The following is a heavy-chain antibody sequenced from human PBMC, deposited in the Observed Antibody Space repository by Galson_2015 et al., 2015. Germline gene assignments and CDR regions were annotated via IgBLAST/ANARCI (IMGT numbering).Heavy chain of an antibody. CDR3: ARDGHLSTIFGVAPSYYYGMDV. D-gene: IGHD3-3*01. J-gene: IGHJ6*02. V-gene: IGHV3-33*01. CDR1: GFTFSGYG. Sequence: SLRLSCAASGFTFSGYGMHWVRQAPGKGLEWVAVIWYDGSNKYYADSVKGRFTISRDNSKNTLYLQMNSLRAEDTAVYYCARDGHLSTIFGVAPSYYYGMDVWGQGTTVTVSS. CDR2: IWYDGSNK.